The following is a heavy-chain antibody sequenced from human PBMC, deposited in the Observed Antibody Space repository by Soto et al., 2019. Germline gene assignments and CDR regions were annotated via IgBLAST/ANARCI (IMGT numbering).Heavy chain of an antibody. CDR1: GFTFSSYG. Sequence: PGGSLRLSCAASGFTFSSYGMHWVRQAPGKGLEWVAVIWYDGSNKYYADSVKGRFTISRDNSKNTLYLQMNSLRAEDTAVYYCARDYGDFESFTGNYFDYWGQGTLVTVSS. D-gene: IGHD4-17*01. CDR2: IWYDGSNK. J-gene: IGHJ4*02. V-gene: IGHV3-33*01. CDR3: ARDYGDFESFTGNYFDY.